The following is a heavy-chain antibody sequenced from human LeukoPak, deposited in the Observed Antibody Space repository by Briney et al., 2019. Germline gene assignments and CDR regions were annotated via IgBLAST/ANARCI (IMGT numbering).Heavy chain of an antibody. CDR3: ARVPFSSGWSRDWFDP. CDR2: ISSSGSTI. D-gene: IGHD6-19*01. Sequence: GGSLRLSCAASGFTFSDYYMSWIRQAPGKGLEWVSYISSSGSTIYYADSVKGRFTISRDNAKNSLYLQMNSLRAEDTAVCYCARVPFSSGWSRDWFDPWGQGTLVTVSS. J-gene: IGHJ5*02. CDR1: GFTFSDYY. V-gene: IGHV3-11*01.